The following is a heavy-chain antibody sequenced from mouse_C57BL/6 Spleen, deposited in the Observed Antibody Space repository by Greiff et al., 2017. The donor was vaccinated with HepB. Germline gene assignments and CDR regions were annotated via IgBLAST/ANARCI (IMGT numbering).Heavy chain of an antibody. CDR3: ARWVIYYDYDGYFDY. Sequence: QVQLQQSGAELVKPGASVKLSCKASGYTFTSYWMHWVKQRPGRGLEWIGRIDPNSGGTEYNEKFKSKATLTVDKPSSTAYMQLSILTSEDSAVYYCARWVIYYDYDGYFDYWGQGTTLTVSS. J-gene: IGHJ2*01. CDR2: IDPNSGGT. D-gene: IGHD2-4*01. CDR1: GYTFTSYW. V-gene: IGHV1-72*01.